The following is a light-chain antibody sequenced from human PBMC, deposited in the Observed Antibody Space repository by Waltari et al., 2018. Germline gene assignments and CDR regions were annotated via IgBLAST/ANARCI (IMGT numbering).Light chain of an antibody. J-gene: IGLJ2*01. CDR2: DND. Sequence: QSVLTQPPSVSAAPGQKVTISCSGSSSNIGTNYVSWYQQVPGTAPKLLIYDNDTRPSGIPDRCSGSKSGTSATLGITGLQTGDEADYYCGTWDTSLSAVVFGGGTKLTVL. CDR3: GTWDTSLSAVV. V-gene: IGLV1-51*01. CDR1: SSNIGTNY.